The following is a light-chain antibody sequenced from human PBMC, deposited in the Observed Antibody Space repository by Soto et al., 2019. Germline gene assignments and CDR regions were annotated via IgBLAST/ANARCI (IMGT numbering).Light chain of an antibody. J-gene: IGLJ3*02. V-gene: IGLV2-14*03. CDR2: EFA. Sequence: QSALTQTASVSGSPGQSITMSCTGTSSDVGGYNFVSWYQQHPGKAPKLIVHEFANRLSGVSGRVSGSKSGNTAFLTISGLQAEDEAVYYCCSHSSSITWMFGGGTKLTVL. CDR3: CSHSSSITWM. CDR1: SSDVGGYNF.